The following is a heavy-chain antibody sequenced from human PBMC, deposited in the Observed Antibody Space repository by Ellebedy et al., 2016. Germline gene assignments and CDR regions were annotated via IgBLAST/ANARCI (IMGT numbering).Heavy chain of an antibody. D-gene: IGHD2-2*01. CDR3: ARGREDCSSTSCYYIAAASIDY. V-gene: IGHV3-7*04. Sequence: GGSLRLSCAASGFTFSSYWMSWVRQAPGKGLEWVANIKQDGSEKYYVDSVKGRFTISRDNAKNSLYLQMNSLSAEDTAVYYCARGREDCSSTSCYYIAAASIDYWGQGTLVTVSS. CDR1: GFTFSSYW. CDR2: IKQDGSEK. J-gene: IGHJ4*02.